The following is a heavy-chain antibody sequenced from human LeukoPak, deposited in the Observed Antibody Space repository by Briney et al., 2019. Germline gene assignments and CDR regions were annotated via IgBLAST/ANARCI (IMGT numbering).Heavy chain of an antibody. V-gene: IGHV4-39*07. Sequence: SETLSLTCTVSGDSISSNYYWGWIRQPPGKGLEWIGSIHYSGSSQYNPSLKSRVTISVDTSKNQFSLKLRSVTAADTAVYYCARIIRDLRQLSDSWGQGTLVTVSS. J-gene: IGHJ4*02. CDR3: ARIIRDLRQLSDS. CDR1: GDSISSNYY. CDR2: IHYSGSS. D-gene: IGHD5-18*01.